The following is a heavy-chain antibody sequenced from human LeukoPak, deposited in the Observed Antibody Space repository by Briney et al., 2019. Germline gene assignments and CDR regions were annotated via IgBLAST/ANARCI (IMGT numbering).Heavy chain of an antibody. CDR3: ARRAYSGSYYYFDN. CDR1: GFTFDDYA. Sequence: GGSLRLSCAASGFTFDDYAMHWVRQAPGKGLEWVSVISWNSGSIGYADSVKGRFTISRDNAKNSLYLQMNSLRGEDTAVYFCARRAYSGSYYYFDNWGQGTLVTVSS. J-gene: IGHJ4*02. V-gene: IGHV3-9*01. CDR2: ISWNSGSI. D-gene: IGHD1-26*01.